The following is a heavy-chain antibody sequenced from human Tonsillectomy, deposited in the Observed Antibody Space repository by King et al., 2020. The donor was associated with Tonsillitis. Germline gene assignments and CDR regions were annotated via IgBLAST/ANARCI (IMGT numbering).Heavy chain of an antibody. CDR3: ARDTAYGDYLADY. CDR2: INPSGGST. CDR1: GYSFTSNY. V-gene: IGHV1-46*01. J-gene: IGHJ4*02. D-gene: IGHD4-17*01. Sequence: VQLVESGAEVKKPGASVKVSCKASGYSFTSNYMHWVRQAPGQGLEWMGIINPSGGSTSYAQKFQGRVTMTRATSTSTVYMELSSLRSEDTAVYYCARDTAYGDYLADYWGQGTLVTVSS.